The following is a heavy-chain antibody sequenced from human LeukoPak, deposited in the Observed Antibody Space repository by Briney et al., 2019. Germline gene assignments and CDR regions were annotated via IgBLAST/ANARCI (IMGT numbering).Heavy chain of an antibody. J-gene: IGHJ6*02. D-gene: IGHD3-16*01. Sequence: SVKVSCKASGGTFSRYPISRVRQAPGQGLEWMGGIIPFIGTPTYAPKFQGRLTITADESTSTAYIALSSLRAGDTAVYFCARSGRYPGGFHGVDVWGQGTTVTVSS. CDR1: GGTFSRYP. CDR2: IIPFIGTP. V-gene: IGHV1-69*13. CDR3: ARSGRYPGGFHGVDV.